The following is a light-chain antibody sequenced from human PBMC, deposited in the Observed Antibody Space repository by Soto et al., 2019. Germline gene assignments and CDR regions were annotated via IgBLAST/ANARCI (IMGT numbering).Light chain of an antibody. CDR2: GAS. CDR1: QSVSSSY. J-gene: IGKJ1*01. V-gene: IGKV3-20*01. Sequence: EIVLTQSPGTLSLSPGERATLSCRASQSVSSSYLAWYQQKPGQAPRLLIYGASSRATGIPDRFSGSGYGTDFTLTISRLEPEDFAVYYCQQYGSSPLTLGQGTKVDIK. CDR3: QQYGSSPLT.